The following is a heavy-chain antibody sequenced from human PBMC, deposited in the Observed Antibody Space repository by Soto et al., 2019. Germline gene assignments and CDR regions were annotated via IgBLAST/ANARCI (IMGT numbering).Heavy chain of an antibody. V-gene: IGHV4-30-4*01. Sequence: QVQLQESGPGLVKPSQTLSLTCTVSGGSISSGDYYLSWIRQPPGKGLEWIGYIYSSGSTYYNPSLKSRVTISVDTSKNQFSLKLSSVTAADTAVYYCASLSMVRGVVYGMDVWGQGTTVTVSS. CDR1: GGSISSGDYY. CDR3: ASLSMVRGVVYGMDV. D-gene: IGHD3-10*01. CDR2: IYSSGST. J-gene: IGHJ6*02.